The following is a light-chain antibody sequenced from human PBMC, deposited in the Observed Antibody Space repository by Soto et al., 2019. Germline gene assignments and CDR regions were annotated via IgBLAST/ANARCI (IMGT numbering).Light chain of an antibody. Sequence: EVVMTQSPDTLSVSPGERATLSCRASQSVSSSLAWYQQKPGQAPRLLIYGASTRATGVPARFSGSGSGTEFTLTISSLQSEDFAVYYCQHFNNWPPWTFGQGTRVEIK. CDR2: GAS. J-gene: IGKJ1*01. V-gene: IGKV3D-15*01. CDR3: QHFNNWPPWT. CDR1: QSVSSS.